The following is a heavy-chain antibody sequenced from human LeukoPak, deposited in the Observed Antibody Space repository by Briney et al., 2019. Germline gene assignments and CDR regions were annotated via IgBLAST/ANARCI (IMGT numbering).Heavy chain of an antibody. V-gene: IGHV4-30-2*01. D-gene: IGHD2-2*01. Sequence: SQTLSLTCTVSGGSISSGGYYWSWIRQPPGKGLEWIGYIYHSGSTYYNPSLKSRVTISVDRSKNQFSLKLSSVTAADTAVYYCAREVVKVVVVPAASNWFDPWGQVTLVTVSS. CDR3: AREVVKVVVVPAASNWFDP. CDR1: GGSISSGGYY. J-gene: IGHJ5*02. CDR2: IYHSGST.